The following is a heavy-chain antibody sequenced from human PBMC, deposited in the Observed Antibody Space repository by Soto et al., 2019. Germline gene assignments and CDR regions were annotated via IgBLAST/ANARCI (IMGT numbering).Heavy chain of an antibody. V-gene: IGHV3-7*05. Sequence: EVQLEESGGDLVQPGGSLRLSCAASGFTLSAYWMTWVRQAPGKGLEWVANINRDGSKKSYLDSVRGRFTISRDNVGNSLYLQMDSLRADDTALYYCARDVSPGSSSLYLDAFDIWGQGKMVTVSS. J-gene: IGHJ3*02. D-gene: IGHD6-13*01. CDR3: ARDVSPGSSSLYLDAFDI. CDR1: GFTLSAYW. CDR2: INRDGSKK.